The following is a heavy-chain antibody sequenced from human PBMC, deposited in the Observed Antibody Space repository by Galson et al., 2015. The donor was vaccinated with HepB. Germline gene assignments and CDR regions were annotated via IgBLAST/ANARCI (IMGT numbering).Heavy chain of an antibody. Sequence: SVKVSCKASGYTFTSNGISWVRQTPGQGLEWLGWISTYGGNTNYAQKFQGRITLTRDTSTSIAYVELRSLRSDATAVYYCARDRDYRFDYWGQGTLVTVSS. J-gene: IGHJ4*02. CDR1: GYTFTSNG. CDR3: ARDRDYRFDY. CDR2: ISTYGGNT. D-gene: IGHD4/OR15-4a*01. V-gene: IGHV1-18*04.